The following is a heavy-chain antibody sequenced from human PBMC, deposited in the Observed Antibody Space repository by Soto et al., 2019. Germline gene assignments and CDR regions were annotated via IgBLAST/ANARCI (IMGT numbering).Heavy chain of an antibody. D-gene: IGHD1-1*01. J-gene: IGHJ4*02. CDR1: GYTFTDYG. Sequence: GSVKVSCKASGYTFTDYGISWVLPAPGQGLEWMGWISAYNGNTNYAQNVQDRVTMTTDTSTNTAYMELRSLTSDDTAVYYCARDRSTTDYWGQATLVTVSS. V-gene: IGHV1-18*01. CDR3: ARDRSTTDY. CDR2: ISAYNGNT.